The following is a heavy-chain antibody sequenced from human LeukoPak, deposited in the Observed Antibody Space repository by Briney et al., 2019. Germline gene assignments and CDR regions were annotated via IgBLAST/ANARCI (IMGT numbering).Heavy chain of an antibody. D-gene: IGHD6-6*01. CDR1: GFTFSTFW. CDR3: ARGSSPTRVYYYYGMDD. CDR2: IKEDGSEK. Sequence: PGGSLRLSCAASGFTFSTFWMSWVRRAPGKGLEWVANIKEDGSEKYYVDSMKGRFTVSRDNAKNSLYLQMDSLRAEDTAVYYCARGSSPTRVYYYYGMDDWGQGTTVTVSS. V-gene: IGHV3-7*03. J-gene: IGHJ6*02.